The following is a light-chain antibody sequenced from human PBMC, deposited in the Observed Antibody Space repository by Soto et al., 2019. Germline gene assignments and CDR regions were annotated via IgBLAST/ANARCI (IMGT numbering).Light chain of an antibody. CDR2: DAS. V-gene: IGKV3-20*01. CDR3: QQLNSSPIT. J-gene: IGKJ5*01. CDR1: QSVSSSC. Sequence: EILLTQSPCTLSLSPGERATLSCRASQSVSSSCLAWYQQKPGQAPRLLIYDASSRATGIPESFSGSGSGTDFTLTISSLQPEDFATYYCQQLNSSPITFGQGTRLEIK.